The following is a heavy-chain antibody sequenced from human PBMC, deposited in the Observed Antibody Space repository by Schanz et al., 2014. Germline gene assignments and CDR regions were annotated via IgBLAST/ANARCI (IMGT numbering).Heavy chain of an antibody. V-gene: IGHV3-30-3*01. CDR3: ASPSGYSDYGTYFDF. CDR1: GFTLSSYA. D-gene: IGHD5-12*01. Sequence: QVQLVESGGGVVQPGRSLRLSCAAYGFTLSSYAMHWVRQAPGKGLDWVALISNDGSIKYYADSVEGRFTISRDNSRNTLYLQMNSLRTEDTAVYYCASPSGYSDYGTYFDFWGQGTLVTVSS. J-gene: IGHJ4*02. CDR2: ISNDGSIK.